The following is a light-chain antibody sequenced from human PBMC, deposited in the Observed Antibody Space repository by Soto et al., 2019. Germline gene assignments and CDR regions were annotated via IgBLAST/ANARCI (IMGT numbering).Light chain of an antibody. CDR1: SGHSSYP. CDR3: QTWATGIRM. V-gene: IGLV4-69*01. J-gene: IGLJ3*02. CDR2: VNSDGSH. Sequence: QLVLTQLPSASASLGASVKLTRTLSSGHSSYPIAWHQQQPEKGPRYLMTVNSDGSHNKGDGIPDRFSGSSSGTERYLTISSLQSEDEADYYCQTWATGIRMFGGGTKVTVL.